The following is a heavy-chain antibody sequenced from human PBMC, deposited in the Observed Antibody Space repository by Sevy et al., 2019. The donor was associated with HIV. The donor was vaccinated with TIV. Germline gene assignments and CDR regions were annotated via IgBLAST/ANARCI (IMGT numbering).Heavy chain of an antibody. CDR2: ISGSGGST. V-gene: IGHV3-23*01. Sequence: GGSLRLSCAASGFTFSSYAMSWVRQAPGKGLEWVSAISGSGGSTYYADSVKGRFTISRDNSKNTLYLQMNSLRAEDTAVYYCAEDHPPRYYDFWSGYYDPMVYWGQGTLVTVSS. CDR1: GFTFSSYA. J-gene: IGHJ4*02. CDR3: AEDHPPRYYDFWSGYYDPMVY. D-gene: IGHD3-3*01.